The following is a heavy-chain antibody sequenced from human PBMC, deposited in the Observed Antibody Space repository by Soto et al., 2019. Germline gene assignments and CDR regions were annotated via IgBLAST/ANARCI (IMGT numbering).Heavy chain of an antibody. J-gene: IGHJ5*02. CDR1: GGSIDSYY. D-gene: IGHD3-16*02. CDR2: ISDRGTT. V-gene: IGHV4-59*12. CDR3: ARDRWTSRANWFDP. Sequence: SETLSLTCTIFGGSIDSYYWSWSRKAPGKGLGWIGHISDRGTTTYNPSLGSRVTISVDTSRNLFSLKLSSVTVADTAVYFCARDRWTSRANWFDPWGPGTLVTVSS.